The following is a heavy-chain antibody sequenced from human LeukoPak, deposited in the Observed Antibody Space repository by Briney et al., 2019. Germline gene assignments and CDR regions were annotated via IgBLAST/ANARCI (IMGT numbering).Heavy chain of an antibody. CDR3: ARANYDFWSGQGKDNWFDP. CDR2: MNPNSGNT. Sequence: ASVKVSCKASGYTFTSYDINWVRQATGQGLEWMGWMNPNSGNTGYAQKFQGRVTMTRNTSISTAYMELSSLRSEDTAVYYCARANYDFWSGQGKDNWFDPWGQGTLVTVSS. D-gene: IGHD3-3*01. J-gene: IGHJ5*02. V-gene: IGHV1-8*01. CDR1: GYTFTSYD.